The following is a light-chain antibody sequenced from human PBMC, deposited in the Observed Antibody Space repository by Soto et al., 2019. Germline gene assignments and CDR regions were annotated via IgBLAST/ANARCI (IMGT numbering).Light chain of an antibody. Sequence: QSVLTQPPSASGSPGQSVTISCTGTSSDFGGYNYVSWYQQHPGKAPKLVIYEVTKRPSGVPDRFSGSKSSNTASLTVSGLQAEDEADYYCSSYVGSMVFGGGTQLTVL. CDR3: SSYVGSMV. CDR1: SSDFGGYNY. CDR2: EVT. J-gene: IGLJ2*01. V-gene: IGLV2-8*01.